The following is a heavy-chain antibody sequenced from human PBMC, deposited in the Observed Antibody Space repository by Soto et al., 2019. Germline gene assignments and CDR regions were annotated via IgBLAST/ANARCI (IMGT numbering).Heavy chain of an antibody. CDR3: ASVTRYCTGGGCNPNWFDP. J-gene: IGHJ5*02. CDR2: IFYTGST. CDR1: GGSISSGDYY. Sequence: QVQLQESGPGLVMPSQTLSLTCTVSGGSISSGDYYWSWIRQPPGKGLEWIGCIFYTGSTYYNPSLNSRITISVRTSKSQFSLKLTSVTAADTAVYYCASVTRYCTGGGCNPNWFDPWGQGTLVTVSS. D-gene: IGHD2-8*02. V-gene: IGHV4-30-4*01.